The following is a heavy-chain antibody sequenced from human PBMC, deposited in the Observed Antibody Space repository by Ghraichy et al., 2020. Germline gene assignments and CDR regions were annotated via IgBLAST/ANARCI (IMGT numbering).Heavy chain of an antibody. J-gene: IGHJ4*02. CDR3: ARHLVGYIGAAGLDF. D-gene: IGHD6-13*01. V-gene: IGHV4-59*08. CDR2: IYYSGTT. CDR1: GDSITSSY. Sequence: SETLSLTCTVSGDSITSSYWSWLRQPPGKGLEWIGYIYYSGTTNYNPSLKSRVTISVDTSKNQFSLKLSSVTAPDTAVYYCARHLVGYIGAAGLDFWGQGTLVTVSS.